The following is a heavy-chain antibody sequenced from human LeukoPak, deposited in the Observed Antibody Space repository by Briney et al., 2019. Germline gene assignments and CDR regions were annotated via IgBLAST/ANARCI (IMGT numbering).Heavy chain of an antibody. D-gene: IGHD3-10*01. CDR3: ARVPTITFFDY. CDR2: IYYSGST. CDR1: GGSISSSSYY. J-gene: IGHJ4*02. V-gene: IGHV4-39*07. Sequence: SETLSLTCTVSGGSISSSSYYWGWIRQPPGKGLEWIGSIYYSGSTYYNPSLKSRVTISVDTSKNQFSLKLSSVTAADTAVYYCARVPTITFFDYWGQGTLVTVSS.